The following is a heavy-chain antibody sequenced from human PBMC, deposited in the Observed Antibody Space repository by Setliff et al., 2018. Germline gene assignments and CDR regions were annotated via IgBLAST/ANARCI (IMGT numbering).Heavy chain of an antibody. Sequence: SETLSLTCAVYGGSFSGYYWSWIRQPPGKGLEWVGEINHSGSTNYNPSLKSRVTISVDTSKNQFSLKLSSVTAADTAVYYCASEPSDSSSWPVIGYWGQGTLVTVSS. CDR1: GGSFSGYY. D-gene: IGHD6-13*01. J-gene: IGHJ4*02. CDR2: INHSGST. CDR3: ASEPSDSSSWPVIGY. V-gene: IGHV4-34*01.